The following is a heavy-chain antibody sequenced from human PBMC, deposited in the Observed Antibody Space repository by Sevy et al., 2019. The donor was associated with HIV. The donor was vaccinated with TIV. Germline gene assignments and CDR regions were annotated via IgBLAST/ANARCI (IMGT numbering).Heavy chain of an antibody. Sequence: GGSLRLSCAASGFTFNNAWMSWVRQAPGKGLERVGRIKSKSDGGTADYAAPVKGRFTISRDDSKNTLYLQMNSLKTGDTAVYYCTTGMTLVGGHSSAWYGKAHAPTDYWGQGTLVTVSS. V-gene: IGHV3-15*01. D-gene: IGHD6-19*01. CDR3: TTGMTLVGGHSSAWYGKAHAPTDY. J-gene: IGHJ4*02. CDR1: GFTFNNAW. CDR2: IKSKSDGGTA.